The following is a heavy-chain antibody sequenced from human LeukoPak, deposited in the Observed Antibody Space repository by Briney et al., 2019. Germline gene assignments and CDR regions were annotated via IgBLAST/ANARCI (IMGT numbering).Heavy chain of an antibody. V-gene: IGHV3-74*01. D-gene: IGHD3-22*01. CDR1: GFTFSTYW. CDR2: IKSDGGT. Sequence: GGSLRLSCAASGFTFSTYWMHWVRQAPGKGLVWVSRIKSDGGTNYADSVKGRFTISRGNAKKTVSLQMNSLRPEDTGVYYCARAPSEIGGYYPEYFRHWGQGTLVTVSS. J-gene: IGHJ1*01. CDR3: ARAPSEIGGYYPEYFRH.